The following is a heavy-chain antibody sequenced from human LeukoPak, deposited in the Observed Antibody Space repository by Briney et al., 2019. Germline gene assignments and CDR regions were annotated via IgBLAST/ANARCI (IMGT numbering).Heavy chain of an antibody. CDR2: VNLQGST. D-gene: IGHD2-2*01. J-gene: IGHJ5*02. V-gene: IGHV4-4*02. CDR1: GGSISNTNW. Sequence: SETLSLTCGVSGGSISNTNWWTWVRQPPGKGLEWIGEVNLQGSTNYNPSLKSRVTISVDTSKNQFSLKLSSVTAADTAVYYCARTVYCSSTSCPKHARYNWFDPWGQGTLVTVSS. CDR3: ARTVYCSSTSCPKHARYNWFDP.